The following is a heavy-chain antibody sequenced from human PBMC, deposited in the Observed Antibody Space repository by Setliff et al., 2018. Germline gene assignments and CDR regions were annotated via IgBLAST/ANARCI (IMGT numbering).Heavy chain of an antibody. J-gene: IGHJ6*02. CDR1: GGSISDYY. Sequence: TSETLSLTCGGYGGSISDYYWSWIRQPPGKGLEWIGEINHSGSTNYNPSLKSRVTISVDTSKNQFSLKLSSVTAADTAVYYCARERGLGYCSSTSCRYYYYGMDVWGQGTTVTVSS. V-gene: IGHV4-34*01. CDR2: INHSGST. D-gene: IGHD2-2*01. CDR3: ARERGLGYCSSTSCRYYYYGMDV.